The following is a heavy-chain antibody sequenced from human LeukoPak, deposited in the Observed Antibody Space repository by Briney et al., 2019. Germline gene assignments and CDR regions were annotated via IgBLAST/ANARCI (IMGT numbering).Heavy chain of an antibody. V-gene: IGHV3-23*01. Sequence: GGSLRLSCAASGFTFSSDAMSSVRQATGKGLEWVSAISGSGGSTYYADSVKGRFTISRDNSKNTLYLQMNSLRAEDTAVYYCATDSRIRYFDWFFDYWGQGTLVTVSS. J-gene: IGHJ4*02. D-gene: IGHD3-9*01. CDR1: GFTFSSDA. CDR2: ISGSGGST. CDR3: ATDSRIRYFDWFFDY.